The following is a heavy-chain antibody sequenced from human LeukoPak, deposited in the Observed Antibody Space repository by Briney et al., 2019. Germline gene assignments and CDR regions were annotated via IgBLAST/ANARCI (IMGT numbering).Heavy chain of an antibody. J-gene: IGHJ5*02. D-gene: IGHD3-22*01. CDR3: ASLQDYYDSSGYGWFDP. V-gene: IGHV1-3*01. Sequence: KFQARVTITRDTSASTAYMELSSLRSEDTAVYYCASLQDYYDSSGYGWFDPWGQGTLVTVSS.